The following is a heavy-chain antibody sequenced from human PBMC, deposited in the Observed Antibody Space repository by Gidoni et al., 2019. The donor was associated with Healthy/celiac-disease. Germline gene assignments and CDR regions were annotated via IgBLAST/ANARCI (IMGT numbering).Heavy chain of an antibody. J-gene: IGHJ3*02. V-gene: IGHV4-30-4*01. CDR1: VGSISSGDYY. CDR3: ARFVRDGDAFDI. Sequence: QVQLQESGPGLVKPSQTLSLTCTFPVGSISSGDYYWSWLRQPPGKGLEWIGYIYYSGSTYYNPALKSRVTISVDTSKNQFSLKLSSVTAADTAVYYCARFVRDGDAFDIWGQGTMVTVSS. CDR2: IYYSGST. D-gene: IGHD3-3*01.